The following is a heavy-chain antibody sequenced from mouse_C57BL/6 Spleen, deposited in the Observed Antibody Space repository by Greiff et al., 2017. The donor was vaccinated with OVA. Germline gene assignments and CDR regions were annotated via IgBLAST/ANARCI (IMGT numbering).Heavy chain of an antibody. J-gene: IGHJ2*01. D-gene: IGHD6-1*01. Sequence: DVQLVESGGDLVKPGGSLKLSCAASGFTFSSYGMSWVRQTPDKRLEWVATISSGGSYTYYPDSVKGRFPISRDTAKHPLYLQLISLTSEDTALLDCAREQTGKGQCEDGGKGNKGTVAA. CDR1: GFTFSSYG. CDR3: AREQTGKGQCED. CDR2: ISSGGSYT. V-gene: IGHV5-6*01.